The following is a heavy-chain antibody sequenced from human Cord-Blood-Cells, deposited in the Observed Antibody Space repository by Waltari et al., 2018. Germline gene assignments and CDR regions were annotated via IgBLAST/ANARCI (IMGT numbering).Heavy chain of an antibody. V-gene: IGHV1-3*01. Sequence: QVQLVQSGAEVKKPGASVKVSCKASGYTFTSYAMHWVRQAPGKSLEWMGWINAGNGNTKYSQKCQGRVTMTRDTSASTAYMELSSLRSEDTAVYYCARAQLVGALYYYGMDVWGQGTTVTVSS. CDR2: INAGNGNT. CDR3: ARAQLVGALYYYGMDV. D-gene: IGHD2-8*02. CDR1: GYTFTSYA. J-gene: IGHJ6*02.